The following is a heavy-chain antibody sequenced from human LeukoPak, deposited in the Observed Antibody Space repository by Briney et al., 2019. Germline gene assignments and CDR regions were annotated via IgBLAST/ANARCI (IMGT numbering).Heavy chain of an antibody. J-gene: IGHJ3*02. CDR1: GGSISSYH. CDR2: IYYSGST. CDR3: ASARLGSGLEGAFDI. Sequence: SETLSLTCTVSGGSISSYHWSWIRQPSGKGLEWIGYIYYSGSTNYNPSLKSRVTISVDTSKNQFSLKLSSVTAADTAVYYCASARLGSGLEGAFDIWGQGTMVTVSS. D-gene: IGHD3-10*01. V-gene: IGHV4-59*01.